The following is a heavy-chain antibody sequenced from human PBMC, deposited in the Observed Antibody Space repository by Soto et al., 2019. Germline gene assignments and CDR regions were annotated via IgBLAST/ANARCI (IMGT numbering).Heavy chain of an antibody. CDR2: IIPIFGTA. Sequence: SVKVSCKASGGTFSSYAISWVRQAPGQGLEWMGGIIPIFGTANYAQKFQGRVTITADKSTSTAYMELSSLRSEDTAVYYCARGARYYDFWSGYYIPNWFDPWAQGTLVPVSS. CDR3: ARGARYYDFWSGYYIPNWFDP. V-gene: IGHV1-69*06. J-gene: IGHJ5*01. D-gene: IGHD3-3*01. CDR1: GGTFSSYA.